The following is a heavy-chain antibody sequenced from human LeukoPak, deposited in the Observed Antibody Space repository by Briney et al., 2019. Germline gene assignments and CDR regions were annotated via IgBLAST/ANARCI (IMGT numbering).Heavy chain of an antibody. Sequence: GGSLRLSCAASGFTFSSYWMSWVRQAPGKGLEWVANIKQDGSEKYYVDPVKGRFTISRDNAKNSLYLQMNSLRAEDTAVYYCARDLNYDSSGPTGDYYYYGMDVWGQGTTVTVSS. V-gene: IGHV3-7*01. D-gene: IGHD3-22*01. CDR1: GFTFSSYW. CDR3: ARDLNYDSSGPTGDYYYYGMDV. CDR2: IKQDGSEK. J-gene: IGHJ6*02.